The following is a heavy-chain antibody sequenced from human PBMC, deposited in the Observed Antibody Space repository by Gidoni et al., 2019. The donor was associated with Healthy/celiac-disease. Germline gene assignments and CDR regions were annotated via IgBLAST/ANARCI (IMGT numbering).Heavy chain of an antibody. D-gene: IGHD6-19*01. J-gene: IGHJ4*02. V-gene: IGHV1-46*01. CDR2: VKPSGGST. CDR1: GYTFTSYY. CDR3: ARATSMGIAVAGRGLGY. Sequence: QVQLVQSGAEVKKPGASVKVSCKASGYTFTSYYMHWVRQAPGQGREWIGLVKPSGGSTSYAQKFQGRVTMTRDTSTSTVYMELSSLRSEDTAVYYCARATSMGIAVAGRGLGYWGQGTLVTVSS.